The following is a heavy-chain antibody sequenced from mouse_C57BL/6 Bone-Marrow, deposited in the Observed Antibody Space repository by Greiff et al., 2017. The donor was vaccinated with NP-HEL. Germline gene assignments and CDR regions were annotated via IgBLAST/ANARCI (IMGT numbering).Heavy chain of an antibody. CDR3: ARHYYYGSLFDY. J-gene: IGHJ2*01. V-gene: IGHV5-6*01. Sequence: VQLKESGGDLVKPGGSLKLSCAASGFTFSSYGMSWVRQTPDKRLEWVATISSGGSYTYYPDSVKGRFTISRDNAKNTLYLQMSSLKSEDTAMYYCARHYYYGSLFDYWGQGTTLTVSS. CDR2: ISSGGSYT. D-gene: IGHD1-1*01. CDR1: GFTFSSYG.